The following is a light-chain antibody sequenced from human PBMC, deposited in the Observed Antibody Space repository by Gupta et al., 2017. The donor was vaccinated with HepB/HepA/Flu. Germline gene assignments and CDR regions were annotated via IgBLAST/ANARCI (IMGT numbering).Light chain of an antibody. CDR2: DAS. CDR1: QGSIGA. V-gene: IGKV1D-13*01. CDR3: QQFRKYQLT. Sequence: AVPLSKSPASLSASVGDRVTLTCRASQGSIGALAWYQQKPGNAPRLLIYDASSWDSGVPSRFSGSGSGTDFTLTITSLKPEDSATYYCQQFRKYQLTFGGGTKVEI. J-gene: IGKJ4*01.